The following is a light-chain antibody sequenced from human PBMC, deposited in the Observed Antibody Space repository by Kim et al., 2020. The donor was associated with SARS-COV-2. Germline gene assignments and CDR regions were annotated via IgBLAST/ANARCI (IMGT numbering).Light chain of an antibody. CDR1: SSDVGCYNY. CDR3: SSYAGSNLV. Sequence: PGQSSTISCPGTSSDVGCYNYVSLYQQHPGKTPKLMIYEFTKRPSGVPVRFSGSKSGNTASLTVSGLQAGDEADYYCSSYAGSNLVFGGGTQLTVL. CDR2: EFT. J-gene: IGLJ2*01. V-gene: IGLV2-8*01.